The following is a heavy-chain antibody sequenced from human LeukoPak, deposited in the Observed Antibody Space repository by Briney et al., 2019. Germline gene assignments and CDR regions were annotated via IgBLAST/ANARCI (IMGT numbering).Heavy chain of an antibody. Sequence: ASVKVSCKASGYTFTGYYMHWVRQAPGQGLEWMGTFNPSENSTSYAQKFQGRVTLTRDTSTSTVYMELSSLRSDDTAVYYCATSAFDYWGQGTLVTVPS. CDR1: GYTFTGYY. D-gene: IGHD2-15*01. V-gene: IGHV1-46*01. J-gene: IGHJ4*02. CDR3: ATSAFDY. CDR2: FNPSENST.